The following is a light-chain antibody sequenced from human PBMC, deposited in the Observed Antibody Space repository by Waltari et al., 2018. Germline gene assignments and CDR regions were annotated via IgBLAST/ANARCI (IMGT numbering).Light chain of an antibody. J-gene: IGLJ2*01. V-gene: IGLV1-47*02. CDR2: SNN. CDR1: SSTIVRNQ. Sequence: QSVLTQPPSASGTHGQRVTISCSGSSSTIVRNQVYWYQQLPGTAPKLLIYSNNQRPSGVPDRFSGSKSGTSASLAISGLRSEDEADYYCAAWDDSLSGVVFGGGTKLTVL. CDR3: AAWDDSLSGVV.